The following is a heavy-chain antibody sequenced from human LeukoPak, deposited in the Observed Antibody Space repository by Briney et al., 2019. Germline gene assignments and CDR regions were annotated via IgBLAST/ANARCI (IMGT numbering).Heavy chain of an antibody. D-gene: IGHD3-22*01. CDR1: GYSFTSYW. J-gene: IGHJ4*02. Sequence: PGESLKISCKGPGYSFTSYWIGWVRQVPGKGLEWMGIIYPGDSDTRYSPSFQGRVTISADKSISTAYLQWSSLKASDTAMYYCSRRYYSSSSYYLLDYWGQGTLVTVSS. V-gene: IGHV5-51*01. CDR3: SRRYYSSSSYYLLDY. CDR2: IYPGDSDT.